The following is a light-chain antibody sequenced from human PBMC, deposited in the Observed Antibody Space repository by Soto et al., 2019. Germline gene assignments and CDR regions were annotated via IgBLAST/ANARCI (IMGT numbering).Light chain of an antibody. Sequence: DIQMTQSPSSLSASVGDRVTITCRASQSISWYLNWYQQKPGKAPKLLIYTASSLRSGVPSRFRGRGSGTDFTLTITSLQPECLAAYYCQRSVSPLWTFGEETKVELK. V-gene: IGKV1-39*01. CDR1: QSISWY. J-gene: IGKJ1*01. CDR3: QRSVSPLWT. CDR2: TAS.